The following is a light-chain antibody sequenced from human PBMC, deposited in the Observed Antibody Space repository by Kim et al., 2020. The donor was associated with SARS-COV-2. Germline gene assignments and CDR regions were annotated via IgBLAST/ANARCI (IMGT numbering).Light chain of an antibody. J-gene: IGLJ3*02. Sequence: APGKTARITCGGNNIGRKSVHWYQQKPGQAPVLVIYYDSDRPSGIPERFSGSNSGNTATLTISRVEAGDEADYYCQVWDSRSDHRVFGGGTQLTVL. CDR1: NIGRKS. V-gene: IGLV3-21*04. CDR3: QVWDSRSDHRV. CDR2: YDS.